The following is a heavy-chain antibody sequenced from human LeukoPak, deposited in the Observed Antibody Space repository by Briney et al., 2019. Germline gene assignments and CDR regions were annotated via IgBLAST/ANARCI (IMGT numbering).Heavy chain of an antibody. Sequence: GESLKISCKGSGYSFTTYWIAWVRQMPGKGLEWMGIIYPGDSDTTYSPSFQGQVTISADMSISTAYLQWSSLKASDTAMYFCARHRHGLGTYYIDYWGQGTLVTVSS. CDR1: GYSFTTYW. CDR3: ARHRHGLGTYYIDY. J-gene: IGHJ4*02. CDR2: IYPGDSDT. V-gene: IGHV5-51*01. D-gene: IGHD3-10*01.